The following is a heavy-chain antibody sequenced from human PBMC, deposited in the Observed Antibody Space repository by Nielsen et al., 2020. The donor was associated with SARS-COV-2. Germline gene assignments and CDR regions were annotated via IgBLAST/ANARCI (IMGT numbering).Heavy chain of an antibody. D-gene: IGHD5-18*01. CDR2: ISYDGSNK. V-gene: IGHV3-30*18. CDR3: AKDHRGYSYDRGYYYYGMDV. J-gene: IGHJ6*02. CDR1: GFTFSSYA. Sequence: GESLKISCAASGFTFSSYAMSWVRQAPGKGLEWVAVISYDGSNKYYADSVKGRFTISRDNSKNTLYLQMNSLRAEDTAVYYCAKDHRGYSYDRGYYYYGMDVWGQGTTVTVSS.